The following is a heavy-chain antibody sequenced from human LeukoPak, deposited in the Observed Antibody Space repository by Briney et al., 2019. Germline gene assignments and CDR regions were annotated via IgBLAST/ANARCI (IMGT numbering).Heavy chain of an antibody. V-gene: IGHV3-23*01. CDR2: ISGSGGNT. CDR1: GFTFSSYA. J-gene: IGHJ4*02. CDR3: AKSRSGDSGFLDY. Sequence: GGSLRLSCAASGFTFSSYAMSWVRQAPGKGLEWVSVISGSGGNTYYADSVKGRFTISRDNSKDTLYVQMNSLRAEDTAVYYCAKSRSGDSGFLDYWGQGALVTVSS. D-gene: IGHD2-21*02.